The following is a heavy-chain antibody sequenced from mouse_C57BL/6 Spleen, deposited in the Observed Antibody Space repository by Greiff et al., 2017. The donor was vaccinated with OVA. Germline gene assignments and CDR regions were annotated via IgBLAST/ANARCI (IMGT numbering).Heavy chain of an antibody. CDR1: GYTFTDYY. J-gene: IGHJ2*01. V-gene: IGHV1-26*01. CDR2: INPNNGGT. CDR3: ARMGGGRDYFDY. D-gene: IGHD3-3*01. Sequence: EVQLQQSGPELVKPGASVKISCKASGYTFTDYYMNWVKQSHGKSLEWIGDINPNNGGTSYNQKFKGKATLTVDKSSSTAYMELRSLTSEDSAVYCCARMGGGRDYFDYWGQGTTLTVSS.